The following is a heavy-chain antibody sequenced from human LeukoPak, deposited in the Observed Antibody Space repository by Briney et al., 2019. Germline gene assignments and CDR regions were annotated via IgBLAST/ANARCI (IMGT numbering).Heavy chain of an antibody. J-gene: IGHJ4*02. Sequence: GGSLRLSCAASGFTFSSYAMHWVRQAPGKGLEWVAVISYDGSNKYYADSVKGRFTISRDNSKNTLYLQMNSLRAEDTAVYYCVRVARLVDYWGQGTRVTVSS. CDR2: ISYDGSNK. CDR1: GFTFSSYA. CDR3: VRVARLVDY. V-gene: IGHV3-30-3*01. D-gene: IGHD4-11*01.